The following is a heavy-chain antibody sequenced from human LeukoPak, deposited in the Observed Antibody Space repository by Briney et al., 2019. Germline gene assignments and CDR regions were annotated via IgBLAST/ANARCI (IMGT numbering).Heavy chain of an antibody. J-gene: IGHJ4*02. CDR1: GGSISSSSYY. CDR2: IYYSGST. CDR3: ARLGWELLQGYHY. V-gene: IGHV4-39*01. D-gene: IGHD1-26*01. Sequence: SETLSLTCTVSGGSISSSSYYWGWIRQPPGKGLEWIGSIYYSGSTYYNPSLKSRVTISVDTSKNQFSLKLSSVTAADTSVYYCARLGWELLQGYHYWGQGTLVTVSS.